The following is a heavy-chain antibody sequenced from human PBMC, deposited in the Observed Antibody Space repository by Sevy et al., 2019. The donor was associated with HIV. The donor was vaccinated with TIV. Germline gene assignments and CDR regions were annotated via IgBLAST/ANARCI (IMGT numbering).Heavy chain of an antibody. CDR3: ARDGIKREYYYAMDV. D-gene: IGHD1-26*01. Sequence: SETLSLTCTVSGDSISSGNSFWSWIRQPAGRGLEWIGRIYASGRTMYNPSLKMRLTLSVYTSKNQFSLELISVTAADMAVYYCARDGIKREYYYAMDVWGQGTPVTVSS. J-gene: IGHJ6*02. CDR1: GDSISSGNSF. CDR2: IYASGRT. V-gene: IGHV4-61*02.